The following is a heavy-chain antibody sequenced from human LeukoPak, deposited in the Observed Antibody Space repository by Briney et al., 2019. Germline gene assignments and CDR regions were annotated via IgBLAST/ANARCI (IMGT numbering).Heavy chain of an antibody. CDR3: ARVEDFWSGYSGGFDP. Sequence: ASVKVSCKASGYTFTSYGISWVRQAPGQRLEWMGWISAYNGNTNYAQKLQGRVTMTTDTSTSTAYMELRSLRSDDTAVYYCARVEDFWSGYSGGFDPWGQGTLVTVSS. D-gene: IGHD3-3*01. J-gene: IGHJ5*02. CDR1: GYTFTSYG. V-gene: IGHV1-18*01. CDR2: ISAYNGNT.